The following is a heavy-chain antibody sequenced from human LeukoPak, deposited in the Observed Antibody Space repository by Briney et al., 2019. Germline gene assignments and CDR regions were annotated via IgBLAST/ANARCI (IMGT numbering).Heavy chain of an antibody. CDR3: ARGSAKYDY. Sequence: SETLSLTCTVSGYSISSGYYWGWIRQPPGKGLEWIGSIYHSGSTYYNPSLKSRVTISVDTSKNQLSLKMSSVTAADTAVYYCARGSAKYDYWGQGTLVTVSS. D-gene: IGHD3-3*01. V-gene: IGHV4-38-2*02. CDR1: GYSISSGYY. J-gene: IGHJ4*02. CDR2: IYHSGST.